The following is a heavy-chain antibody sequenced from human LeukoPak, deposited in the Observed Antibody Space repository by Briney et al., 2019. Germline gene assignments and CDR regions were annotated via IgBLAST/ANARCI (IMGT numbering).Heavy chain of an antibody. CDR1: GFTFSSYS. CDR3: ARGGHYYDSSGYYYVSY. V-gene: IGHV3-21*01. D-gene: IGHD3-22*01. CDR2: ISSSSSYI. Sequence: GGSLRLSCAASGFTFSSYSMTWVRQAPGKGLEWVSSISSSSSYIYYADSVKGRFTISRDDAKNSLYLQMNSLRAEDTAVYYCARGGHYYDSSGYYYVSYWGQGTLVTVSS. J-gene: IGHJ4*02.